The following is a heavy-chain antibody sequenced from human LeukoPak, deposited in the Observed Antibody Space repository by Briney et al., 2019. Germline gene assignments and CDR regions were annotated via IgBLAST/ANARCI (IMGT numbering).Heavy chain of an antibody. CDR1: GYTFTVYY. J-gene: IGHJ3*02. D-gene: IGHD2-8*02. CDR2: INPNSGGT. Sequence: ASVKVSCKASGYTFTVYYMHWVRQAPGQGLEWMGWINPNSGGTNYAQKFQGRVTMARDTSISTAYMELSRLRSDDTAVYYCARAIVLVVYAVRGAFDIWGQGTMVTVSS. V-gene: IGHV1-2*02. CDR3: ARAIVLVVYAVRGAFDI.